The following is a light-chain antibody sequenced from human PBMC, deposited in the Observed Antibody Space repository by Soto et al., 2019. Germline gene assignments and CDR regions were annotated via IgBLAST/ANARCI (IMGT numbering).Light chain of an antibody. V-gene: IGKV1-39*01. CDR3: QQSYTTPLT. CDR2: AVS. Sequence: DIQMTQSPSSLSASVGDRVTITCRASHSISSFLNWYQQMPGRAPKLLIYAVSNLHSGVPSRFSGSGSGTDVTLTISSLQPEDFATYYCQQSYTTPLTFGGGTKVEIK. CDR1: HSISSF. J-gene: IGKJ4*01.